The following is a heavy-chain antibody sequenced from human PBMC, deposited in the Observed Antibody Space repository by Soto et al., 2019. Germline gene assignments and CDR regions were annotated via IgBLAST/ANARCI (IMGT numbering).Heavy chain of an antibody. V-gene: IGHV4-59*08. J-gene: IGHJ4*02. Sequence: PSETLSLTCTVSGGSISNYYWSWIRQPPGKGLEWIGYIYSSGSTNYNPPLKSRVTISVDTSRNHFSLKVTSVTAADTAVYYCARVAPSSLSYGSRIFYPHFDYWGQGTLVTVSS. CDR2: IYSSGST. D-gene: IGHD3-10*01. CDR3: ARVAPSSLSYGSRIFYPHFDY. CDR1: GGSISNYY.